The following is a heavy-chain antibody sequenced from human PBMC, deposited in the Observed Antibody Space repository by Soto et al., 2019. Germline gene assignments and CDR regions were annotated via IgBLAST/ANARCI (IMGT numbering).Heavy chain of an antibody. CDR1: GFTVSSNY. D-gene: IGHD5-12*01. J-gene: IGHJ4*02. CDR2: IYSGGST. Sequence: GGSLRLSCAASGFTVSSNYMSWVRQAPGKGLEWVSVIYSGGSTYYADSVKGRFTISRHNSKDTLYLQMNSLRAEDTAVYYCARSPGPYSGYAQRLDYWGQGTLVTVSS. CDR3: ARSPGPYSGYAQRLDY. V-gene: IGHV3-53*04.